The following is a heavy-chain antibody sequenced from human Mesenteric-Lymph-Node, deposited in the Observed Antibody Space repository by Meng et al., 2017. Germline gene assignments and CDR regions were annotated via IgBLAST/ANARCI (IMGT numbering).Heavy chain of an antibody. D-gene: IGHD3-10*01. Sequence: SGPTLVKPTETLTLTCTVSGFSLSNARMGVSWIRQPPGKALEWLAHIFSNDEKSYSTSLKSRLTISKDTSKSQVVLTMTNMDPVDTATYYCARILRAYYYGSGSHYGDYWGQGTLVTVSS. CDR2: IFSNDEK. CDR1: GFSLSNARMG. CDR3: ARILRAYYYGSGSHYGDY. V-gene: IGHV2-26*01. J-gene: IGHJ4*02.